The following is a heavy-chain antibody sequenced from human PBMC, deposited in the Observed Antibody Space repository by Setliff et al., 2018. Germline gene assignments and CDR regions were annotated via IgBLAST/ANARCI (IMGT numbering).Heavy chain of an antibody. CDR1: GDSFSDYY. V-gene: IGHV4-34*01. J-gene: IGHJ4*02. Sequence: SETLSLTCVVYGDSFSDYYWSWIRQPPGKGLEWIEEINHSGSTNYIPSLKSRLTISVDTSKNQFSLKLSSVTAADTAMYYCRFWSGYYKNDYWGQGTLVTVSS. CDR2: INHSGST. CDR3: RFWSGYYKNDY. D-gene: IGHD3-3*01.